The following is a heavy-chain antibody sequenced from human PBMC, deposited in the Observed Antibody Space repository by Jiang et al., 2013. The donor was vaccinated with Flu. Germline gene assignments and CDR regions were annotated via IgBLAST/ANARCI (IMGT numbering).Heavy chain of an antibody. Sequence: GSGLVKPSQTLSLTCTVSGGSVSSGGYYWSWIRQHPGKGLEWIGYISYSGNTYYNPSLKSRLTISLDTSKNHFSLKLSSGTAADTAVYYCARGGGYYYYFDYWGQGTLVTVSS. V-gene: IGHV4-31*03. D-gene: IGHD3-3*01. CDR2: ISYSGNT. CDR3: ARGGGYYYYFDY. CDR1: GGSVSSGGYY. J-gene: IGHJ4*02.